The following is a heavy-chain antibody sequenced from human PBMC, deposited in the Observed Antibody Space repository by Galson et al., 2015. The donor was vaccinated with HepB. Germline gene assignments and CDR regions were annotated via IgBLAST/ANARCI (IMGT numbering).Heavy chain of an antibody. J-gene: IGHJ4*02. D-gene: IGHD1-26*01. CDR3: AGEGMGATDY. V-gene: IGHV3-48*01. CDR1: GFTFSRHG. CDR2: ISSSSTSI. Sequence: SLRLSCAAYGFTFSRHGMNWVRQAPGKGLEWVSYISSSSTSIYYADSVKGRFNISRDNAKNSLFLQMNSLRAEDTAVYYCAGEGMGATDYWGQGTLVTVSS.